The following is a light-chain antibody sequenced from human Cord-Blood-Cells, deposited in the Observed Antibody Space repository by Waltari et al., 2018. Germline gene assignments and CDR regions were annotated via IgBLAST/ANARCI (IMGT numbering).Light chain of an antibody. J-gene: IGKJ1*01. Sequence: IVMTQSPATLSVSPGERATLSCRASQRVSSNLAWYQQNPGQTPRLLIYGASTRATGIPARFSGSGSGTEFTLTISSLQSEDFAVYYCQQYNNWPPWTFGQGTKVEIK. CDR1: QRVSSN. V-gene: IGKV3-15*01. CDR3: QQYNNWPPWT. CDR2: GAS.